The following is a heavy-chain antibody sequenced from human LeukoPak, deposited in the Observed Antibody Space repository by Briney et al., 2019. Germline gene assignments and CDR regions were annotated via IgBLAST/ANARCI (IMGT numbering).Heavy chain of an antibody. J-gene: IGHJ5*02. D-gene: IGHD3-10*01. CDR1: GFTFSDAW. Sequence: PGGSLRLSCAASGFTFSDAWMSWVRQAPGKGLEWVGRIRKKAYSYTTEYAASVKGRFTISRDDSKNSLYLQMNSLRAEDTAVYYCARRAQIDYYGSGSYYAPNWFDAWGQGTLVTVSS. CDR3: ARRAQIDYYGSGSYYAPNWFDA. V-gene: IGHV3-72*01. CDR2: IRKKAYSYTT.